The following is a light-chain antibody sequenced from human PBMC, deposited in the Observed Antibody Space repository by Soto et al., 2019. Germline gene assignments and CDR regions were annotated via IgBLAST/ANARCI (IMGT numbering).Light chain of an antibody. CDR3: SSYTSSSTYVV. V-gene: IGLV2-14*02. CDR1: SSDVGSYNL. CDR2: EGS. J-gene: IGLJ2*01. Sequence: QSVLTQPASVSGSPGQSITISCTGTSSDVGSYNLVSWYQQHPGKAPKLMIYEGSKRPSGVSNRFSGSKFGNTASLTISGLQAEDEADYYCSSYTSSSTYVVFGGGTQLTVL.